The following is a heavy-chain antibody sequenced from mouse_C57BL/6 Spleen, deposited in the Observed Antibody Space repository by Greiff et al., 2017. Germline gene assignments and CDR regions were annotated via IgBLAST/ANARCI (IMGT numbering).Heavy chain of an antibody. CDR3: ARGGGYDYGGAY. J-gene: IGHJ3*01. CDR2: IYPGSGST. D-gene: IGHD2-4*01. Sequence: VQLQQPGAELVKPGASVKMSCKASGYTFTSYWITWVKQRPGQGLEWIGDIYPGSGSTNYNEKFKSKATLTVDTSSSTAYMQLSSLTSEDSAVYYCARGGGYDYGGAYWGQGTLVTVSA. V-gene: IGHV1-55*01. CDR1: GYTFTSYW.